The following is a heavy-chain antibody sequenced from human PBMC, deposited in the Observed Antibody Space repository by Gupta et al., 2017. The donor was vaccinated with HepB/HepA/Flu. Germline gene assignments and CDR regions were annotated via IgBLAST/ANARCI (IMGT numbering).Heavy chain of an antibody. CDR3: ARVVWDTAMVTRDYYYYYYMDV. CDR2: IYYSGST. V-gene: IGHV4-31*03. J-gene: IGHJ6*03. Sequence: QVQLQESGPGLVKPSQTLSLTCTVSGGSISSGGYYWSWIRQHPGKGLEWIGYIYYSGSTYYNPSLKSRVTISVDTSKNQFSLKLSSVTAADTAVYYCARVVWDTAMVTRDYYYYYYMDVWGKGTTVTVSS. CDR1: GGSISSGGYY. D-gene: IGHD5-18*01.